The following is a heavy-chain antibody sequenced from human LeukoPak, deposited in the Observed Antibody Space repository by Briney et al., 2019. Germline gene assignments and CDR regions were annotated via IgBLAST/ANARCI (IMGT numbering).Heavy chain of an antibody. Sequence: SVKVSCKASGGTFSSYAISWVRQAPGQGLEWMGGIIPIFGTANYAQKFQGRVTITADKSTSTAYMELSSLRSEDTAVYYCARERGGPGYGDYEYYFDYWGQGTLVTVSS. V-gene: IGHV1-69*06. D-gene: IGHD4-17*01. CDR2: IIPIFGTA. CDR3: ARERGGPGYGDYEYYFDY. CDR1: GGTFSSYA. J-gene: IGHJ4*02.